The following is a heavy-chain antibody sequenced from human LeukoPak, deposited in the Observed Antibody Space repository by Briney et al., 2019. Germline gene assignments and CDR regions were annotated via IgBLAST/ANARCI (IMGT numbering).Heavy chain of an antibody. J-gene: IGHJ4*02. CDR2: IYYSGST. V-gene: IGHV4-59*01. D-gene: IGHD3-10*01. Sequence: SSETLSLTCTVSGGSISSYYWSWIRQPPGKGLEWIEYIYYSGSTNYNPSLKSRVTISVDTSKNQFSLKLSSVAAADTAVYYCARTSPGLLWFGELLPPYFDYWGQGTLVTVSS. CDR1: GGSISSYY. CDR3: ARTSPGLLWFGELLPPYFDY.